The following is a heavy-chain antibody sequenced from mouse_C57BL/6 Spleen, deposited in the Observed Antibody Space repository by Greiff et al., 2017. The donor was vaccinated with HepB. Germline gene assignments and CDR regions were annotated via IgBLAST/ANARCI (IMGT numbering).Heavy chain of an antibody. J-gene: IGHJ2*01. D-gene: IGHD1-1*01. V-gene: IGHV1-15*01. CDR1: GYTFTDYE. CDR3: TRLLRYGTLDY. Sequence: QQSGAELVRPGASVTLSCKASGYTFTDYEMHWVKQTPVHGLEWIGAIDPETGGTAYNQKFKGKAILTADKSSSTAYMELRSLTSEDSAVYYCTRLLRYGTLDYWGQGTTLTVSS. CDR2: IDPETGGT.